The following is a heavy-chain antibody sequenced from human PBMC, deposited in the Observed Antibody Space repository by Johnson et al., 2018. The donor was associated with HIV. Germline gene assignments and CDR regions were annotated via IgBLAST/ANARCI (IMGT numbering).Heavy chain of an antibody. CDR3: AREGIAARPGAFDV. D-gene: IGHD6-6*01. J-gene: IGHJ3*01. Sequence: EVQLVESGGGLVQPGGSLRMSCVASGFTFSTYGMTWVRQAPGKGLEWVSAISGTGGTTYYADSVRGRFSISRDKSKDTLYLQMSSLRAEDTAVYYCAREGIAARPGAFDVWGQGTMVTVSS. CDR2: ISGTGGTT. V-gene: IGHV3-23*04. CDR1: GFTFSTYG.